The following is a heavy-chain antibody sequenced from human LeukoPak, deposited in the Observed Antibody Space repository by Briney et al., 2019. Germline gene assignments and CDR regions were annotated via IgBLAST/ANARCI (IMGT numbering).Heavy chain of an antibody. J-gene: IGHJ4*02. Sequence: PPGGSLRLSCAASGFTFSSYGMSWVRQAPGKGLEWVSGISPGGDKPYYADSVRGRFTISRDNSKNTMYLQMNSLRAEDTAVYYCAQDRAWIEFYFWGQGTLVTVSS. D-gene: IGHD2/OR15-2a*01. CDR2: ISPGGDKP. CDR3: AQDRAWIEFYF. CDR1: GFTFSSYG. V-gene: IGHV3-23*01.